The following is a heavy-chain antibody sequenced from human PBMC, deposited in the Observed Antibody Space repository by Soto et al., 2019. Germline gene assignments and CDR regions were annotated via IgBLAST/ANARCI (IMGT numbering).Heavy chain of an antibody. CDR2: IWYDGSNK. J-gene: IGHJ4*02. CDR3: ARDYLVVPHRVIDY. V-gene: IGHV3-33*01. Sequence: GGSLRLSWAAAGCTISSYGVHWVRQAPGKRLERVAVIWYDGSNKYYADSVKGRFTISRDNSKNTLYLQMNSLRAEDTVVYYCARDYLVVPHRVIDYWGQGTLVTVSS. D-gene: IGHD2-2*01. CDR1: GCTISSYG.